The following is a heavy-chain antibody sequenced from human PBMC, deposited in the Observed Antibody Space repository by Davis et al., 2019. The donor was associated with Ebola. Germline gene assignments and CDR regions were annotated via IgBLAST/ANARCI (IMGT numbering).Heavy chain of an antibody. CDR3: ARHSAPDYGDYEGY. CDR2: INPNSGGT. CDR1: GYTFTNYY. D-gene: IGHD4-17*01. V-gene: IGHV1-2*06. Sequence: AASVKVSCKASGYTFTNYYMHWVRQAPGQGLEWMGRINPNSGGTNYAQKFQGRVTMTRDTPIGTAYMELSGLRSDDTAVYYCARHSAPDYGDYEGYWGQGTLVTVSS. J-gene: IGHJ4*02.